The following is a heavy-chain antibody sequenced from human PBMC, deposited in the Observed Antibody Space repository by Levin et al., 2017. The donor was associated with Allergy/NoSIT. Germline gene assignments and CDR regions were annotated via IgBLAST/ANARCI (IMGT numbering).Heavy chain of an antibody. CDR3: TTTWYKKAY. Sequence: ETLSLTCAASGFTFSNAWMSWVRQAPGKGLEWVGRIKSKTDGGTTDYAAPVKGRFAISRDDSKNTLYLQMNSLKIEDTAVYYCTTTWYKKAYWGQGTLVTVSS. J-gene: IGHJ4*02. CDR2: IKSKTDGGTT. CDR1: GFTFSNAW. D-gene: IGHD1-14*01. V-gene: IGHV3-15*01.